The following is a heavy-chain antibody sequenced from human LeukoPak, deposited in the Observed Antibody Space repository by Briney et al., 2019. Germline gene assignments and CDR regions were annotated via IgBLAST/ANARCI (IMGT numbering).Heavy chain of an antibody. CDR3: ARVWGYDYVWGSYDY. Sequence: GGSLRLSCAASGFTFSSYAMSWVRQAPGKGLEWVSAISGSGGSTYYADSVKGRFTISRDNAKNSLFLQMNSLRAEDTAVYYCARVWGYDYVWGSYDYWGQGTLVTVSS. V-gene: IGHV3-23*01. J-gene: IGHJ4*02. D-gene: IGHD3-16*01. CDR1: GFTFSSYA. CDR2: ISGSGGST.